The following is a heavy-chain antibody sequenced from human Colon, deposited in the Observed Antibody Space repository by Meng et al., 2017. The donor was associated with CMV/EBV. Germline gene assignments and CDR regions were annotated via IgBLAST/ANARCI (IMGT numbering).Heavy chain of an antibody. CDR3: ARGNGVAHDY. Sequence: QVQLVQSGAEVKKPGASVKVSCKASGYTFTSYAMHWVRQAPGQRLEWMGWINAGDGNRKYSQKFQDRVTITRDTSASTAYMELSSLRSEDTAVYYCARGNGVAHDYWGQGTLVTVSS. J-gene: IGHJ4*02. CDR1: GYTFTSYA. D-gene: IGHD3-3*01. CDR2: INAGDGNR. V-gene: IGHV1-3*01.